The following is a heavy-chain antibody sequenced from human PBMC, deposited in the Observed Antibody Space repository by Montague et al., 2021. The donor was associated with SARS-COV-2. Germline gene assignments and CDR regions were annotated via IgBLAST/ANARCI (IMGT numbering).Heavy chain of an antibody. CDR2: IYYSGGT. Sequence: SETLSLTCTVSGVSVSSYYWTWIRQPPGKGLEWIGFIYYSGGTNYNPSLKSRVTISVDTSKNQFSLKLSSVTAADTAVYYCAKQALTRYCTSTTCFGAAFDIWGQGTMVTVSS. V-gene: IGHV4-59*08. CDR1: GVSVSSYY. J-gene: IGHJ3*02. D-gene: IGHD2-2*01. CDR3: AKQALTRYCTSTTCFGAAFDI.